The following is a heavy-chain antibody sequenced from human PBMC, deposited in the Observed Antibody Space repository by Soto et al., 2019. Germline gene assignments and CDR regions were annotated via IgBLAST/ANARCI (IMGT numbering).Heavy chain of an antibody. V-gene: IGHV1-69*01. CDR2: IIPVFGTV. CDR1: GGTFSNYA. J-gene: IGHJ5*02. CDR3: ARDNPDTNSFGNWFDP. Sequence: QVRLVQSGAEVKKPGSSVKVSCKASGGTFSNYAITWLRLAPGQGLEWLGGIIPVFGTVNYAQKFQGRVTITADESTSTAYMELNRLRSEDTAVYYWARDNPDTNSFGNWFDPWGQGTRVIVS. D-gene: IGHD5-18*01.